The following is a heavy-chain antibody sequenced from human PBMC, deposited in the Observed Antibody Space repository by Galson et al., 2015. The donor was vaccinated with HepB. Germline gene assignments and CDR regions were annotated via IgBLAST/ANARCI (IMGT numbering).Heavy chain of an antibody. D-gene: IGHD3-3*01. V-gene: IGHV3-15*01. CDR3: TTDRHSYYDFWSGYSTGYFDY. CDR1: GFTFSNAW. CDR2: IKSKTDGGTT. J-gene: IGHJ4*02. Sequence: SLRLSCAASGFTFSNAWMSWVRQAPGKGLEWVGRIKSKTDGGTTDYAAPVKGRFTISRDDSKNTLYLQMNSLKTEDTAVYYCTTDRHSYYDFWSGYSTGYFDYWGQGTLVTVSS.